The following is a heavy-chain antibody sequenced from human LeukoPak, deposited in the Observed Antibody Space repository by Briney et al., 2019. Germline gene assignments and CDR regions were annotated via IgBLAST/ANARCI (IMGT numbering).Heavy chain of an antibody. CDR1: GASFRGYY. CDR2: IHYTGNT. J-gene: IGHJ4*02. Sequence: PSETLSLTCTVSGASFRGYYWSWIRQPPGKGLEWIGYIHYTGNTDYNPSLTSRVTMSVDTSKNQFSLMLTSVTAADTAVYYCARGYGSGSYNNFNKWGQGLLVAVSS. V-gene: IGHV4-59*01. D-gene: IGHD3-10*01. CDR3: ARGYGSGSYNNFNK.